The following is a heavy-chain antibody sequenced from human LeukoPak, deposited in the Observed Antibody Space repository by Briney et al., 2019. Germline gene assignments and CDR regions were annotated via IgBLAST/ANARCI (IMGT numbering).Heavy chain of an antibody. CDR3: ARGLLRPYYYYGMDV. D-gene: IGHD3-3*01. Sequence: SETLSLTCAVYGGSFSGYYWSWIRQPPGKGLEWIGEINHSGSTNYNPSLKSRVTISIVTSKNQFSLKLSSVTAADTAVYYCARGLLRPYYYYGMDVWGQGTTVTVSS. V-gene: IGHV4-34*01. CDR2: INHSGST. J-gene: IGHJ6*02. CDR1: GGSFSGYY.